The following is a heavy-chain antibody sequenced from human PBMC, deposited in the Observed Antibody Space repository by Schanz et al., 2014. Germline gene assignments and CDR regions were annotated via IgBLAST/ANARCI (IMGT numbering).Heavy chain of an antibody. V-gene: IGHV4-61*02. J-gene: IGHJ2*01. D-gene: IGHD1-1*01. CDR2: VFPNGIT. Sequence: QVQLQESGPGLLKPSQTLSLTCTVSGGSIRSGTYYWSWIRQPAGKALEWVGRVFPNGITNYNPSLKRRVTKALDTSKTQFALTRTSLTAADTAVYYCARDTTWRLELGGRGTLVTVSS. CDR3: ARDTTWRLEL. CDR1: GGSIRSGTYY.